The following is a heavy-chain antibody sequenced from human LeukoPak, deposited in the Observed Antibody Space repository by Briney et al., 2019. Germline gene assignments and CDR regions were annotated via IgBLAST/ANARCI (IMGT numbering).Heavy chain of an antibody. Sequence: GESLKISCKCSGYSFTSYWIGGVRQMPGKGLEWMGIIYPGDSDTRYNPSFQGQVTISADKSISTAYLQWSSLKASDTAMYYCARGRSRYYDFWSGYYPFDYWGQGNLVTVSS. J-gene: IGHJ4*02. CDR2: IYPGDSDT. CDR1: GYSFTSYW. V-gene: IGHV5-51*01. D-gene: IGHD3-3*01. CDR3: ARGRSRYYDFWSGYYPFDY.